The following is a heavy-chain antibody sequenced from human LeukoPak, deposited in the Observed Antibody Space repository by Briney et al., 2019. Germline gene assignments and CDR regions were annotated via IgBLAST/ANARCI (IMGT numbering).Heavy chain of an antibody. V-gene: IGHV4-34*01. CDR1: GGSFSGYY. J-gene: IGHJ4*02. D-gene: IGHD2-21*02. CDR2: INHNGST. Sequence: SETLSLTCAVYGGSFSGYYWSWIRQPPGKGLVWIGEINHNGSTNYNPSLKSRVTISVDTSKNQFSLKLSSVTAADTAVYYCASQPEPLVYCGGDCETPDYWGQGTLVTVSS. CDR3: ASQPEPLVYCGGDCETPDY.